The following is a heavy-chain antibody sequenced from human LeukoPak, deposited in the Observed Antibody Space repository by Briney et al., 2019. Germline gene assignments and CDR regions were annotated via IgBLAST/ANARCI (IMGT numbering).Heavy chain of an antibody. Sequence: ASVKVSCKASGYIFTNYGIHWVRQAPGQRLECMGWINAGNGNIKYSQNFQGRVTFTGDTSASTVCMEFNSLRSEDTAVYYCARGSTYYESSGQVPFDYWGQGTLVTVSS. CDR1: GYIFTNYG. V-gene: IGHV1-3*01. D-gene: IGHD3-22*01. CDR2: INAGNGNI. J-gene: IGHJ4*02. CDR3: ARGSTYYESSGQVPFDY.